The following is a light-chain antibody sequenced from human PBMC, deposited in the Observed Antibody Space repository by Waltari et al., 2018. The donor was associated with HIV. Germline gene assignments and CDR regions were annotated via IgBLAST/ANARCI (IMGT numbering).Light chain of an antibody. CDR3: QSYDSSLSAYV. CDR1: SSTIGAGFD. J-gene: IGLJ1*01. V-gene: IGLV1-40*01. CDR2: GGV. Sequence: QSMLTQPPSVSGAPGQRVTISCTGSSSTIGAGFDVHWYQQLPGIAPTLLLFGGVNRPSPFPDRFSGSKSGTSASLAITGLQAEDEADYYGQSYDSSLSAYVFGPGTRVTVL.